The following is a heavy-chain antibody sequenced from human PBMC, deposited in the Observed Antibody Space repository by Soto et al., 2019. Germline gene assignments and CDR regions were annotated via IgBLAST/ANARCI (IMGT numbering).Heavy chain of an antibody. CDR3: AKDLFPARDSLYGLDV. D-gene: IGHD2-2*02. CDR1: GFTFSTFA. CDR2: ITASGATT. V-gene: IGHV3-23*01. Sequence: EGQLLESGGGLVQPGGSLRLSCAASGFTFSTFAMTWVRQAPGKGLEWVSAITASGATTYYADSVKGRFTISRDNSPNTLYLQTNSLRAEDTAVYYCAKDLFPARDSLYGLDVWGQGTTVTVSS. J-gene: IGHJ6*02.